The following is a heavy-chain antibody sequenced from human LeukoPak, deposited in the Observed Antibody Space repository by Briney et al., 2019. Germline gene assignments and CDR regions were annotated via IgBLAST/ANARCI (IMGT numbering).Heavy chain of an antibody. J-gene: IGHJ4*02. CDR1: GFTFSDYY. D-gene: IGHD6-13*01. CDR2: ISSSGSNT. Sequence: GSLRLSCAASGFTFSDYYMSWIRQAPGKGLEWVSYISSSGSNTNYADSVKGRFTISRDNAKNSLYLQMNSLRAEDTAVYYCARVGSIAAAGTVDYWGQGTLVTVSS. CDR3: ARVGSIAAAGTVDY. V-gene: IGHV3-11*04.